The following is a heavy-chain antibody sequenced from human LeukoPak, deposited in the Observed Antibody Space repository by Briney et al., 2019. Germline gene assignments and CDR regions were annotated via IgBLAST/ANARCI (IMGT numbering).Heavy chain of an antibody. J-gene: IGHJ4*02. Sequence: GGSLRLSCAASGFTFSIYVMNWVRQAPGKGLEWVSSISGSGGTTYYADSVRGRLTISRDNSNNTLYLQMNSLRAEDTAVYYCAKRGATRTIDYWGQGTLVTVSS. V-gene: IGHV3-23*01. CDR3: AKRGATRTIDY. CDR1: GFTFSIYV. CDR2: ISGSGGTT. D-gene: IGHD1-26*01.